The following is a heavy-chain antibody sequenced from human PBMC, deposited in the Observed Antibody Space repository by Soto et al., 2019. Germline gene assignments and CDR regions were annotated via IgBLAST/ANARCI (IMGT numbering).Heavy chain of an antibody. CDR2: INHSGST. CDR1: GGSFSGYY. V-gene: IGHV4-34*01. Sequence: ASETLSLTCAVYGGSFSGYYWSWIRQPPGKGLEWIGEINHSGSTNYNPSLKSRVTISVDTAKNQFSLKLSSVTAADTAVYYCARGPYSSSWRGWFDPWGQGTLVTVSS. D-gene: IGHD6-13*01. J-gene: IGHJ5*02. CDR3: ARGPYSSSWRGWFDP.